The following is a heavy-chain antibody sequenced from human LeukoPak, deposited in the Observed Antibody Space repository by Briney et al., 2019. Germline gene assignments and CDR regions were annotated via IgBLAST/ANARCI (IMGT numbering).Heavy chain of an antibody. J-gene: IGHJ6*02. CDR3: AKAWGLDYAPGDV. Sequence: HPGGSLRLSCAASGFTFRSYGMHCVREAPGKGVEGVAVISYDGSNTYYTDSVTGQFPISRANSKNTLSLQLHSLRPNDTAVYYCAKAWGLDYAPGDVWGLGPTVTVSS. D-gene: IGHD4-17*01. V-gene: IGHV3-30*18. CDR2: ISYDGSNT. CDR1: GFTFRSYG.